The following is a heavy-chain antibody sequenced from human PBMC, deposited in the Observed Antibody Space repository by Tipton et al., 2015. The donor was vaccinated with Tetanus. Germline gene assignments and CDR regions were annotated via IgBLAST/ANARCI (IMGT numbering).Heavy chain of an antibody. V-gene: IGHV4-39*07. D-gene: IGHD5-12*01. Sequence: TLSLTCNASGDSISNKNYYWGWVRQPPGKGLEWLGYIYQTDSTYYNPSVRSRLTLSLRRSKNQVSLKLSSVTAADTAVYYCVRGRGLGAYSFGFEYWGQGALVTVSS. CDR3: VRGRGLGAYSFGFEY. CDR1: GDSISNKNYY. CDR2: IYQTDST. J-gene: IGHJ4*02.